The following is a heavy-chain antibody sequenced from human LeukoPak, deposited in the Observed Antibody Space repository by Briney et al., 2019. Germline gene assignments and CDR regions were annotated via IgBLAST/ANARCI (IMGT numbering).Heavy chain of an antibody. Sequence: SETLSLTCTVSDGSISSSGYYWGWIRQPPGKGLEWIGSIHNSGSTYYNPSLKSRVTISVDTSKNQFSLKLSSVTAADTAVYYCARHYGSGDWGQGTLVTVSS. V-gene: IGHV4-39*01. D-gene: IGHD3-10*01. CDR3: ARHYGSGD. CDR2: IHNSGST. J-gene: IGHJ4*02. CDR1: DGSISSSGYY.